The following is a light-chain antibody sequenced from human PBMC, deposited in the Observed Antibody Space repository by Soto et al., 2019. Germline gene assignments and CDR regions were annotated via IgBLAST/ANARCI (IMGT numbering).Light chain of an antibody. V-gene: IGKV1-12*01. CDR3: QQTNSFPRT. CDR1: QDIRSW. Sequence: DIQMTQSPSSVSAFVGDRVTITCRASQDIRSWLAWYQQKPGKAPKLLIYEGSSLQSGAPSRFSGSGSGTDYTLTINSLQPEDLATYYCQQTNSFPRTFGQGTKVEI. CDR2: EGS. J-gene: IGKJ1*01.